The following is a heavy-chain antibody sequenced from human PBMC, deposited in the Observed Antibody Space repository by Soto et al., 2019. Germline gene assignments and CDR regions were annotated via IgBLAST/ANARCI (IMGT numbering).Heavy chain of an antibody. CDR2: ISWDGGST. J-gene: IGHJ6*02. CDR3: AKDQASPFSMIYCSSTSCYEGGMDV. Sequence: GGSLRLSCAASGFTFDDYTMHWVRQAPGKGLEWVSLISWDGGSTYYADSVKGRFTISRDNSKNSLYLQMNSLRTEDTALYYCAKDQASPFSMIYCSSTSCYEGGMDVWGQGTTVTVSS. D-gene: IGHD2-2*01. V-gene: IGHV3-43*01. CDR1: GFTFDDYT.